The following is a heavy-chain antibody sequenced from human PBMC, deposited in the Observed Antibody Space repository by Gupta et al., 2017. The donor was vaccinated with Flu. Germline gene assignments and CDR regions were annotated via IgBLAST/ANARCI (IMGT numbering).Heavy chain of an antibody. Sequence: EVQLVESGGGVVQPGRSLSLSCAASGFTFDGYVMHGVRPVPGKGLEWVSAVSWSSRKIVYAGSVKGRFTISRDNAKNSLYLQMNSLRPEDTALYYCARDTAQTPGMAVSGIDSWGQGTLVTVSS. CDR3: ARDTAQTPGMAVSGIDS. V-gene: IGHV3-9*01. CDR1: GFTFDGYV. D-gene: IGHD6-19*01. CDR2: VSWSSRKI. J-gene: IGHJ5*01.